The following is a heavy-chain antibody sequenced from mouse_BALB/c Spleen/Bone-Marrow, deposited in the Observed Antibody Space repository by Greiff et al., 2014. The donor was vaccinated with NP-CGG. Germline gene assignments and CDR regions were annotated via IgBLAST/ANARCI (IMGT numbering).Heavy chain of an antibody. Sequence: QVQLKESGAELARPGASVKLSCKASGYTFTSYWMQWGKQRPGQGLEWIGTIYPGDGDTRYTQKFKGKATLTADKSSSTAYMQLSSLASEDSAVYYCARFGYSFAYWGQGTLVTVSA. CDR2: IYPGDGDT. J-gene: IGHJ3*01. CDR1: GYTFTSYW. V-gene: IGHV1-87*01. D-gene: IGHD2-3*01. CDR3: ARFGYSFAY.